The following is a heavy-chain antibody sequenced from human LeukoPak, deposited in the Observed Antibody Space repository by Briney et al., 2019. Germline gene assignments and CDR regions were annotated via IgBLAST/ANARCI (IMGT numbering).Heavy chain of an antibody. CDR1: GFTFSSYS. CDR2: ISGSGGST. V-gene: IGHV3-23*01. Sequence: GGSLRLSCAASGFTFSSYSMSWVRQAPGKGLEWVSAISGSGGSTYYADSVKGRFTISRDNSKNTLYLQMNSLGAEDTAAYYCASRIATAGSVDYWGQGTLVTVSS. D-gene: IGHD6-13*01. J-gene: IGHJ4*02. CDR3: ASRIATAGSVDY.